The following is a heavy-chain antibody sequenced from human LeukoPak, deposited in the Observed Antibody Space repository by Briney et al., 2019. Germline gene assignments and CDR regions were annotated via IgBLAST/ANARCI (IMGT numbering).Heavy chain of an antibody. D-gene: IGHD1-26*01. CDR2: IYTSGST. CDR1: GGSISSGSYY. V-gene: IGHV4-61*02. Sequence: SETLSLTCTVSGGSISSGSYYWSWIRQPAGKGLEWIGRIYTSGSTNYNPSLKSRVTMSVDTSKTQFSLNLSSVTAADTAVYYCARGVREIVGATPLINFDYWGQGTLVTVSS. CDR3: ARGVREIVGATPLINFDY. J-gene: IGHJ4*02.